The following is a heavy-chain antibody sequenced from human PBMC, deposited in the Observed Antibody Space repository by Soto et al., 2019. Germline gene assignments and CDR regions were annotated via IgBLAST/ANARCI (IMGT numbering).Heavy chain of an antibody. CDR2: ISGGGGGT. V-gene: IGHV3-23*01. CDR3: ARGYCTSTSCHRSYYYYLDV. D-gene: IGHD2-2*01. J-gene: IGHJ6*03. Sequence: GGSLRLSCAASGFTFSSYAMSWVRQAPGKGLEWVSAISGGGGGTYYADSVRGRFTISRDNSKNTLYLQMNSLRAEDTAVYYCARGYCTSTSCHRSYYYYLDVWGKGTTVTVSS. CDR1: GFTFSSYA.